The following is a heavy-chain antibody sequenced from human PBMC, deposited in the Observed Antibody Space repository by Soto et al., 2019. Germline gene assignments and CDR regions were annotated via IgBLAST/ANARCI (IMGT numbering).Heavy chain of an antibody. CDR1: GFTFGDYA. Sequence: GGSLRLSCTASGFTFGDYAMSWVRQAPGKGLEWVGFIRSKAYGGTTEYAASVKGRFTISRDDSKSIAYLQMNSLKTEDTAVYYCTTDYYDSSGYFTDAFDIWGQGTMVTVSS. V-gene: IGHV3-49*04. CDR3: TTDYYDSSGYFTDAFDI. CDR2: IRSKAYGGTT. J-gene: IGHJ3*02. D-gene: IGHD3-22*01.